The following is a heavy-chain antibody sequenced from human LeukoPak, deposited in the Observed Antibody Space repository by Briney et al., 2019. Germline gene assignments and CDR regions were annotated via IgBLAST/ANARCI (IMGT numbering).Heavy chain of an antibody. J-gene: IGHJ4*02. CDR3: ARGKPARGSGRSSFDY. D-gene: IGHD3-10*01. Sequence: SETLSLTCAVYGGSYSGYYWRWIRQPPGKALEWIGEINHSGSTNYNPSLKSRVTISVDTSKNQFSLKLSSVTAADTAVYYCARGKPARGSGRSSFDYWGQGTLVTVSS. CDR1: GGSYSGYY. V-gene: IGHV4-34*01. CDR2: INHSGST.